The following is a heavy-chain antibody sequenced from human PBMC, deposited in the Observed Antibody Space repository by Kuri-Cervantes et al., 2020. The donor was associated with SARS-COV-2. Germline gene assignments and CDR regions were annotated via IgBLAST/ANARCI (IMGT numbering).Heavy chain of an antibody. D-gene: IGHD2-21*01. Sequence: GGSLRLSCAASGFAVWSSYMNWVRQAPGKGLEWVSITYSDGSTYYADSVKGRFTISRDNSKNTLYLQVNSLRAEDTALYYCAKDRVGVLDSWGQGTQVTVSS. CDR3: AKDRVGVLDS. J-gene: IGHJ5*01. V-gene: IGHV3-66*01. CDR2: TYSDGST. CDR1: GFAVWSSY.